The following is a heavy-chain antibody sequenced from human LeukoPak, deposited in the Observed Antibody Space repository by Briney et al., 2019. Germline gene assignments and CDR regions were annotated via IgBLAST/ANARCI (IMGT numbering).Heavy chain of an antibody. D-gene: IGHD3-22*01. V-gene: IGHV3-23*01. J-gene: IGHJ4*02. CDR3: ARDPDYYDSSGQMGFDY. CDR1: GFTFSSYA. Sequence: GGSLRLSCAASGFTFSSYAMSWVRQAPGKGLEWVSAISGSGGSTYYADSVKGRFTISRDNSKNSLYLQMNSLRAEDTAVYYCARDPDYYDSSGQMGFDYWGQGTLVTVSS. CDR2: ISGSGGST.